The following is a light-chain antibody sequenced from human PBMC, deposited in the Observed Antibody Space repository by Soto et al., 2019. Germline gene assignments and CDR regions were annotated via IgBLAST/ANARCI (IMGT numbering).Light chain of an antibody. CDR2: WAS. Sequence: DIVMTQSPDSLAVSLGERATINCKSSQSVLYSSTNNIYLAWYQQKPGQPPKLLIYWASTRESGVPDRFSGSGSGTDFTLTISSLQAEDVAVYYCQQYYNTPYTFGQGTKLEI. CDR3: QQYYNTPYT. CDR1: QSVLYSSTNNIY. J-gene: IGKJ2*01. V-gene: IGKV4-1*01.